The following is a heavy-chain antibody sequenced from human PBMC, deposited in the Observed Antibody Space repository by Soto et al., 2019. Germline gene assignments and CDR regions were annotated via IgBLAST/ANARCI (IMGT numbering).Heavy chain of an antibody. CDR2: ISASGASS. D-gene: IGHD1-26*01. CDR3: ESPVGAS. V-gene: IGHV3-23*01. CDR1: ETTFTNYA. Sequence: GGSLRLSCAASETTFTNYALTWVRQAPGKGLEWVSTISASGASSYYVDSVKGRFIISTDNPRNTLYLQMSSLRVEDTAVYYCESPVGASLGQGTLVTVSS. J-gene: IGHJ5*02.